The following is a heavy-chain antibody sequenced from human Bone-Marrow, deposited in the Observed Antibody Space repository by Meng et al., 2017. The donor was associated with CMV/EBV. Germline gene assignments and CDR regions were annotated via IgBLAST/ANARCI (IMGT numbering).Heavy chain of an antibody. Sequence: ETLSLTCAASGFTFSSYAMSWVRQAPGKGLEWVSGISGNGVSTYYADPVKGRFTISRDNSKNTLYLRMSSLRPEDTAVYYCAKSPQYIVVVPAAMNRSYYFDDWGQGTLVTGSS. CDR3: AKSPQYIVVVPAAMNRSYYFDD. D-gene: IGHD2-2*01. J-gene: IGHJ4*02. CDR2: ISGNGVST. CDR1: GFTFSSYA. V-gene: IGHV3-23*01.